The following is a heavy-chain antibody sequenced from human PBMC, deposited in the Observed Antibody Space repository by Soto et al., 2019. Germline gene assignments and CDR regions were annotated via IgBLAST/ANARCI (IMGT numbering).Heavy chain of an antibody. CDR2: TSYDGSEK. CDR1: GFTFSSYA. Sequence: GSLRLSCGGSGFTFSSYAMHWVRQAPGKGLEWVAVTSYDGSEKYYADSVMGRFTISRDNSKNTLYLQMNSLRAEDTAVYYCARSIVVITYIDYWGQGTLVTVSS. J-gene: IGHJ4*02. V-gene: IGHV3-30-3*01. D-gene: IGHD3-22*01. CDR3: ARSIVVITYIDY.